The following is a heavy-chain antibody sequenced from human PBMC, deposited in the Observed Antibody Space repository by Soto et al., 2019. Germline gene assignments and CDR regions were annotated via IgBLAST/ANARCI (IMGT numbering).Heavy chain of an antibody. CDR2: INTGNGNT. CDR1: GYTFTTYP. CDR3: AIDYGDY. V-gene: IGHV1-3*04. J-gene: IGHJ4*02. Sequence: QVPLVQSGAEVKKPGASVKVSCKASGYTFTTYPMHWVRQAPGQSLEWMGWINTGNGNTKYSQKFQGRVTITRDTSASIAYMELSSLRSEDTAVYYCAIDYGDYWGQGTLVTVSS.